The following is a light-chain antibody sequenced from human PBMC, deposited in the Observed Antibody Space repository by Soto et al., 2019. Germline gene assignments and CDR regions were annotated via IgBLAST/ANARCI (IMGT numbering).Light chain of an antibody. CDR2: KSS. Sequence: DIQMTQSPSTLSASEGDRVTISCRASQSVSIWLAWYQQKPGRAPKLLIYKSSILESGVPSRFSGSGSGTEFTLTISSLQPDDFATYYCQQHNAYPLTFGGGTKVEI. CDR1: QSVSIW. V-gene: IGKV1-5*03. CDR3: QQHNAYPLT. J-gene: IGKJ4*01.